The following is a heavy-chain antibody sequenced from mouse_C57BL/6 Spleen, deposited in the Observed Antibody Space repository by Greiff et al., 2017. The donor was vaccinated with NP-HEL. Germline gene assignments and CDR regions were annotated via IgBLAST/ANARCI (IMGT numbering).Heavy chain of an antibody. CDR2: ISYDGSN. CDR3: ARDYYSNAWFAY. D-gene: IGHD2-5*01. CDR1: GYSITSGYY. J-gene: IGHJ3*01. V-gene: IGHV3-6*01. Sequence: EVKLVESGPGLVKPSQSLSLTCSVTGYSITSGYYWNWIRQFPGNKLEWMGYISYDGSNNYNPSLKNRISITRDTSKNQFFLKLNSVTTEDTATYYCARDYYSNAWFAYWGQGTLVTVSA.